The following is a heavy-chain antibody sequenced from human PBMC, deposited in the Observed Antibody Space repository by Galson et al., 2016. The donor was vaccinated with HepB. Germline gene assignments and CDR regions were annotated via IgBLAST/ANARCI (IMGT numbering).Heavy chain of an antibody. CDR1: GFSVSSSY. CDR2: IFTGSDDIT. V-gene: IGHV3-53*01. J-gene: IGHJ4*02. CDR3: ARGLYDSSGYYDY. D-gene: IGHD3-22*01. Sequence: SLRLSCAASGFSVSSSYMSWVRQAPGKGLEWVSVIFTGSDDITFYADSVKGRFTISRDNSRNTLYLQMNSLRAEDTAVYYCARGLYDSSGYYDYWGQGSLVTVSS.